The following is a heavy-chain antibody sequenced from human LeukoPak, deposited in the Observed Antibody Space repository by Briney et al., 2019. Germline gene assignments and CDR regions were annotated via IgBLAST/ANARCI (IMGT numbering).Heavy chain of an antibody. CDR3: ARDGGGGWYEY. Sequence: PGGSLRLSCAVSGFTFRSHTMHWVRQAPGKGLEWVAVISNDGSNKYHADSVKGRLIISRDNAKNTLYLHTNSLRVEDTAVYYCARDGGGGWYEYWGQGTLVAVSS. CDR2: ISNDGSNK. CDR1: GFTFRSHT. D-gene: IGHD6-19*01. J-gene: IGHJ4*02. V-gene: IGHV3-30-3*01.